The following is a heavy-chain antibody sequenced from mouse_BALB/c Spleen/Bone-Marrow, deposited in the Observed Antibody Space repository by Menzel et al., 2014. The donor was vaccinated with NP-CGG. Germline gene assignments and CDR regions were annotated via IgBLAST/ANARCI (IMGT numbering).Heavy chain of an antibody. Sequence: EVKLMESGPSLVKPSQTLSLTCSVTGDSITSGYWNWIRKFPGNKLEYMGFISYSGGTYYNPSLRSRISITRDTSKNQYYLHLNSVTTEDTATYYCARTHYYGWFDYLGQGTTLTVSS. J-gene: IGHJ2*01. V-gene: IGHV3-8*02. CDR1: GDSITSGY. D-gene: IGHD1-2*01. CDR2: ISYSGGT. CDR3: ARTHYYGWFDY.